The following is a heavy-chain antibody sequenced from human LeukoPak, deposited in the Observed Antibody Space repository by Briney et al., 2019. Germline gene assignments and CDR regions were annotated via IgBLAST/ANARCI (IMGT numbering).Heavy chain of an antibody. CDR1: GGSISSGGYY. J-gene: IGHJ6*02. Sequence: SETLSLTCTVSGGSISSGGYYWSWIRQHPGKGLEWIGHIYYSGSTYYNPSLKSRVTISVDTSKKQISLKLSSVTAADTAVYYCARDRKVLLWFGELGTSDYGMDVWGQGTTVTVSS. V-gene: IGHV4-31*03. CDR3: ARDRKVLLWFGELGTSDYGMDV. CDR2: IYYSGST. D-gene: IGHD3-10*01.